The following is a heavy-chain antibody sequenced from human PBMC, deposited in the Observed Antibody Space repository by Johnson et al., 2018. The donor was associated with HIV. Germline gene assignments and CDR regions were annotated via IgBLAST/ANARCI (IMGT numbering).Heavy chain of an antibody. J-gene: IGHJ3*02. CDR3: VRDAFDYRDASGRFGGAGFDI. D-gene: IGHD3-16*01. Sequence: QVQLVDSGGGLVKPGGSLRLSCAASGFTFSDYYMSWIRQAPGKGLEWVSYISSTKNTIYYADSVKGRFTISRDNAKNSLSLQMNSLRAEDTAVYYCVRDAFDYRDASGRFGGAGFDIWGQGTVITVSS. CDR2: ISSTKNTI. CDR1: GFTFSDYY. V-gene: IGHV3-11*04.